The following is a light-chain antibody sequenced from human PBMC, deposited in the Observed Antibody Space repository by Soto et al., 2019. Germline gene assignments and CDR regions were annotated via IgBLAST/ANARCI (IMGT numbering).Light chain of an antibody. Sequence: DTQLTQSPSFLSASVGDRVTITCRASEGISSYLAWYQQKPGKGPKLLVYLAATLQSGVPSRFSGSGSGKEFTLKISSRQPEDFATYYCQQLNSYPLTFGGGTKVEIK. CDR3: QQLNSYPLT. V-gene: IGKV1-9*01. J-gene: IGKJ4*01. CDR1: EGISSY. CDR2: LAA.